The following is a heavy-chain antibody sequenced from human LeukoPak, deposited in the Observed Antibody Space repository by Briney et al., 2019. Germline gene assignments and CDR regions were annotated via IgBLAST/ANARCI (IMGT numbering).Heavy chain of an antibody. Sequence: SETLSLTCTVSGFSISSGYYWGWIRQPPGKGLEWIASIYHSGNTYYNPSLNSRVTISVDTSKNQFSLNLSSVTAADTAVYYCAKDPRDHSYGWSWRYFDYWGQGTLVTVSS. D-gene: IGHD5-18*01. J-gene: IGHJ4*02. CDR2: IYHSGNT. CDR3: AKDPRDHSYGWSWRYFDY. CDR1: GFSISSGYY. V-gene: IGHV4-38-2*02.